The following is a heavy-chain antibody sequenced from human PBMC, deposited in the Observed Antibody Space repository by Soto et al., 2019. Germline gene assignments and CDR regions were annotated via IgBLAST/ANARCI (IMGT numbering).Heavy chain of an antibody. Sequence: GASVKVSCKASGYTFTSYGISWVRQAPGQGLEWMGWISAYNGNTNYAQKLQGRVTMTTDTSTSTAYMELRSLRSDDTAVYYCARVEYYDFWSGSYDYWGQGTLVTVSS. CDR3: ARVEYYDFWSGSYDY. J-gene: IGHJ4*02. CDR2: ISAYNGNT. V-gene: IGHV1-18*01. D-gene: IGHD3-3*01. CDR1: GYTFTSYG.